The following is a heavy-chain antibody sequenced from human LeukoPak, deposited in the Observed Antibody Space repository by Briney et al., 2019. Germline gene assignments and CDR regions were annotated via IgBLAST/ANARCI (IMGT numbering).Heavy chain of an antibody. V-gene: IGHV1-69*01. D-gene: IGHD3-10*01. CDR3: ARDADGSGSYYYYYGMDV. Sequence: GASVKVSCKASGGTFSSYAISWVRQAPGQGLEWIGGIIPIFGTANYAQKFQGRVTITADESTSTAYMELSSLRSEDTAVYYCARDADGSGSYYYYYGMDVWGQGTTVTVSS. CDR2: IIPIFGTA. J-gene: IGHJ6*02. CDR1: GGTFSSYA.